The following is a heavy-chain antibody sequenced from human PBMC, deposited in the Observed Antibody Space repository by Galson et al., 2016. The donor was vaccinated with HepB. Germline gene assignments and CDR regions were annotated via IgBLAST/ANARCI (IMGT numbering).Heavy chain of an antibody. CDR2: ISNDGNNI. CDR1: GFTFTSFG. V-gene: IGHV3-30*03. D-gene: IGHD3-10*02. CDR3: ARNYVRGQWYFDV. J-gene: IGHJ2*01. Sequence: SLRLSCAASGFTFTSFGMHWFRQAPGKGLEWVAAISNDGNNIYYADSVKGRFTISRDNSKNTLFLQMNSLRAEDTAVYSCARNYVRGQWYFDVWGRGTLVIVSS.